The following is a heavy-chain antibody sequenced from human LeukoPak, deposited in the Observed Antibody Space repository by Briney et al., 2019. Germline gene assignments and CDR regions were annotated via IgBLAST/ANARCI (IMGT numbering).Heavy chain of an antibody. J-gene: IGHJ6*03. CDR3: ASAFYYYYYMDV. CDR2: IYTSGST. Sequence: PSETLSLTCTVSDDPINSGVYYWNWIRQPAGKGLEWIGRIYTSGSTNCNPSLKSRVTISVDTSKNQFSLKLSSVTAADTAVYYCASAFYYYYYMDVWGKGTTVTVSS. CDR1: DDPINSGVYY. V-gene: IGHV4-61*02.